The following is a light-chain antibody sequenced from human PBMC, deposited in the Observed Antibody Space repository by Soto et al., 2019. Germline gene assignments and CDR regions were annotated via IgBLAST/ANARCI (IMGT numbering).Light chain of an antibody. J-gene: IGLJ2*01. CDR2: LEGSGSY. CDR3: ETWDSNIRV. V-gene: IGLV4-60*03. CDR1: SGHRSYI. Sequence: QLVLTQSSSASASLGSSVKLTCTLSSGHRSYIIAWHQQQPGKAPRYLMKLEGSGSYNKGSRVPDRFSGSSSGADRYLTMSNLQSEDEADYYCETWDSNIRVFGGGTKVTVL.